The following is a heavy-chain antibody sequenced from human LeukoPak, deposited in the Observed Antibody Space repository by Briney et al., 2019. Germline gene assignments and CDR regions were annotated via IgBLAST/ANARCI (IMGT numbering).Heavy chain of an antibody. V-gene: IGHV4-31*03. Sequence: SQTLSLTCTISGGSIRDGAYFWYWVRQHPGKDLEWTGYISYTGSTHYNPSLESRVTISVDPQDTSKKQFFLRLTSLTAADTAVYYCARQYSPDSSGLTPWGQGTLVTVSS. CDR2: ISYTGST. CDR3: ARQYSPDSSGLTP. J-gene: IGHJ5*02. D-gene: IGHD3-22*01. CDR1: GGSIRDGAYF.